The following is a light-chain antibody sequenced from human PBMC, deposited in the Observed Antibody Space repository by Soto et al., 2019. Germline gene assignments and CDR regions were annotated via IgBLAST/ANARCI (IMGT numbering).Light chain of an antibody. V-gene: IGKV3-20*01. CDR1: QSVSTSY. CDR2: GAS. CDR3: QQSVSSPFT. Sequence: EIVLTQSPGTLSLSPGEGATLSCRASQSVSTSYLAWYQQRPGQAPRLLIYGASNRATGVPDRFSGSGSGTDFTLTISSLEPEDCAVYFCQQSVSSPFTFGPGTKVDIK. J-gene: IGKJ3*01.